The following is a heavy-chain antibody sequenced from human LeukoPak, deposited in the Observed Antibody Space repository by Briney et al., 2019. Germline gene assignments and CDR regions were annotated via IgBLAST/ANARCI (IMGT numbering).Heavy chain of an antibody. J-gene: IGHJ4*02. CDR2: ITDSGGST. CDR3: AKSRYSSSWYYFDY. V-gene: IGHV3-23*01. D-gene: IGHD6-13*01. Sequence: GGSLRLSCDASGFSFSSYAMSWVRQAPEKGLEWVSAITDSGGSTYYADSVKGRFTISRDNSKNTLYLQMNSLRAEDTAVYYCAKSRYSSSWYYFDYWGQGTLVTVSS. CDR1: GFSFSSYA.